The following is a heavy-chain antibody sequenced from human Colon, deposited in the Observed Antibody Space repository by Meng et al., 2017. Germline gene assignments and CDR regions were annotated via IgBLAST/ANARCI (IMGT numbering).Heavy chain of an antibody. CDR3: AREGPIAVAGYDY. Sequence: QVQLRVSCLGLFTPSATLSLRCCVSGVPVSSEFYYWTWVRQTPGKGLEWMGNIHYSGSTKHNPSLKSRASMSVDKSKNQFSLRLTSVTAADTAVYYCAREGPIAVAGYDYWGQGTLVTVSS. V-gene: IGHV4-61*01. CDR2: IHYSGST. J-gene: IGHJ4*02. D-gene: IGHD6-19*01. CDR1: GVPVSSEFYY.